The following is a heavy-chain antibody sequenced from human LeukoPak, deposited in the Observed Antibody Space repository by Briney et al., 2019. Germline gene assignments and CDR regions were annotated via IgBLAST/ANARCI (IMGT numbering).Heavy chain of an antibody. CDR2: IYTSGST. J-gene: IGHJ6*03. CDR3: ARVTWFPGTSYYYMDV. D-gene: IGHD1-1*01. CDR1: GGSISSGSYY. V-gene: IGHV4-61*02. Sequence: SETLSLTCTVSGGSISSGSYYWSWIRQPAGKGLEWIGRIYTSGSTNYNPSLKSRVTISVDTSKNQFSLKLSSVTAADTAVYYCARVTWFPGTSYYYMDVWGKGTTVTVSS.